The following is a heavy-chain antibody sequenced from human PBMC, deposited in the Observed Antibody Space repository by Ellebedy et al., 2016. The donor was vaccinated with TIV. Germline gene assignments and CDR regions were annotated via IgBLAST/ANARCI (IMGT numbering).Heavy chain of an antibody. J-gene: IGHJ4*02. CDR2: ISDSGGNT. CDR3: AKGWPGAGAGTDFDY. Sequence: GESLKISCAASGFPFSSYAMSWVRQAPGKGLEWVSSISDSGGNTYYADSVRGRFTFSRDNSKNTLYLQMNSLRAEDTAVYYCAKGWPGAGAGTDFDYWGRGTLVTVSS. D-gene: IGHD6-13*01. CDR1: GFPFSSYA. V-gene: IGHV3-23*01.